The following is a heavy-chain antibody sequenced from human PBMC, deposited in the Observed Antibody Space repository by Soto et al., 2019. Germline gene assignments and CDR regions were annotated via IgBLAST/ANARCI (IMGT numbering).Heavy chain of an antibody. J-gene: IGHJ4*02. V-gene: IGHV3-33*01. CDR3: ARGLHSLFDY. Sequence: GESLKISCAASGFTFSNYGMHWVRQAPGKGLEWVAVIWYDGNNKYYADSVKGRFTISRDNSNNTLYVQMTSLRAEDTAVYYCARGLHSLFDYWGQGTLDTVPQ. CDR1: GFTFSNYG. CDR2: IWYDGNNK. D-gene: IGHD2-21*01.